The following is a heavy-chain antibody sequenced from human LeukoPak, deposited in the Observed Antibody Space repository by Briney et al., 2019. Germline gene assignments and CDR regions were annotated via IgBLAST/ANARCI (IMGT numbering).Heavy chain of an antibody. D-gene: IGHD6-25*01. CDR1: GDSIPSYY. CDR3: ARHVTPSGPYDASDI. J-gene: IGHJ3*02. V-gene: IGHV4-59*08. Sequence: SETLTLTCTVPGDSIPSYYWGGIRQPPGKGLEWVGYIYYSGGTDYNPSLKSRVTISVDTSKKQLSLKLRSVTAADTAVYYCARHVTPSGPYDASDIWGQGTMVTVSP. CDR2: IYYSGGT.